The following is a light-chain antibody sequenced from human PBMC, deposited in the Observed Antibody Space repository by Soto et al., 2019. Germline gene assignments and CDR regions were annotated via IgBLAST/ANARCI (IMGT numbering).Light chain of an antibody. V-gene: IGKV1-27*01. CDR2: AAS. CDR3: QKYSSVPV. CDR1: QGIRNF. J-gene: IGKJ3*01. Sequence: DIQMTQSPTSLSASVGDRVTITCRASQGIRNFVAWYQQKPGKAPKLLIYAASTVQSGVPSRFSGSGSGTDFTITINSLQPEDVATYSCQKYSSVPVFGPGTKVEIK.